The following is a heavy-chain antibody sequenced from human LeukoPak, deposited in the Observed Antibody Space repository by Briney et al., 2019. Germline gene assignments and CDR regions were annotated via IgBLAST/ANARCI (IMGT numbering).Heavy chain of an antibody. J-gene: IGHJ4*02. D-gene: IGHD4-23*01. CDR3: ARRAGGYSHPYDY. CDR2: ITSSGRYI. CDR1: GFTFSSYS. V-gene: IGHV3-21*04. Sequence: AGGSLRLSCAASGFTFSSYSMNWVRQAPGKGLEWVSSITSSGRYIYYADSVKGRFTISRDNSKNTLYLQMNSLRAEDTAVYYCARRAGGYSHPYDYWGQGILVTVSS.